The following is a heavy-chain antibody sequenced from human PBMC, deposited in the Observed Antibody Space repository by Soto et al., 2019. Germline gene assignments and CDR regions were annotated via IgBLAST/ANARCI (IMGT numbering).Heavy chain of an antibody. J-gene: IGHJ5*02. CDR3: ARAQFYSGSGNYNNLMFDA. CDR1: GGSIGGVGYS. Sequence: SETLSLTCAVSGGSIGGVGYSWSWIRQPPGGGLEWIGYMYHSGTFLKSPSLKTRLTMSLDMSKNQFSLTLNSMTAADTAVYYCARAQFYSGSGNYNNLMFDAWGQGIQVTVS. CDR2: MYHSGTF. D-gene: IGHD3-10*01. V-gene: IGHV4-30-2*01.